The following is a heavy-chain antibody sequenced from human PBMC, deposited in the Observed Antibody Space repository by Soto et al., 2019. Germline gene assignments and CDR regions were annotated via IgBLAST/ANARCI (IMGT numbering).Heavy chain of an antibody. CDR2: ISYDGSNE. J-gene: IGHJ4*02. Sequence: QVQLVESGGGVVQPGRSLRLSCAVSGFTFSSYGMHWVRQAPGKGLEWVAHISYDGSNEHYVDSVKGRFTISRDNSKNTLYLQMNRLRDDDTAVDSCAKDTYCHDRSGYYIFDDWGQGTLVTVSS. CDR3: AKDTYCHDRSGYYIFDD. CDR1: GFTFSSYG. D-gene: IGHD3-22*01. V-gene: IGHV3-30*18.